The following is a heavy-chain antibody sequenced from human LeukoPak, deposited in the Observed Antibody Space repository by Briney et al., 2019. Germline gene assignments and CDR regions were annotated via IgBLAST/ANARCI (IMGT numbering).Heavy chain of an antibody. CDR3: ARDSSGYHLGGRGAFDI. J-gene: IGHJ3*02. D-gene: IGHD3-22*01. CDR2: ISSSGSTI. V-gene: IGHV3-11*01. Sequence: GGSLRLSCTASEFSFTDYYMNWIRQAPGKGLEWVSYISSSGSTIYYADSVKGRFTISRDNAKNSLYLQMNSLRAEDTAVYYCARDSSGYHLGGRGAFDIWGQGTMVTVSS. CDR1: EFSFTDYY.